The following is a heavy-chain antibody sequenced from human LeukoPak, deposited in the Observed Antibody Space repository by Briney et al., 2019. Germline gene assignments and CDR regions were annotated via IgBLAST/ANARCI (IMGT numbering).Heavy chain of an antibody. CDR1: GFTFSSYS. Sequence: GGSLRLSCAASGFTFSSYSMNWVRQAPGKGLEWVSSISSSSSYIYYADSVKGRFTISRDNAKNSLYLQMNSLRAEDTAVYYCAAEIYGGNSDCCTLDFWGQGTMDTVSS. J-gene: IGHJ3*01. CDR3: AAEIYGGNSDCCTLDF. V-gene: IGHV3-21*01. CDR2: ISSSSSYI. D-gene: IGHD4-23*01.